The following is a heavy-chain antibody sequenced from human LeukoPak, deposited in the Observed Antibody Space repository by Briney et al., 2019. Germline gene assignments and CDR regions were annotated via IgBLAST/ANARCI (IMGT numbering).Heavy chain of an antibody. Sequence: SETLSLTCTVSGGSISSSSYYWGWIRQSPGKGLDWIGSIYYSGSTYYNPSLKSRVTISVDTSKNQFSLKLSSVTAADTAVYYCARLSSYVWGSYRYTSYFDYWGQRTLVTVSS. CDR3: ARLSSYVWGSYRYTSYFDY. CDR1: GGSISSSSYY. CDR2: IYYSGST. D-gene: IGHD3-16*02. V-gene: IGHV4-39*01. J-gene: IGHJ4*02.